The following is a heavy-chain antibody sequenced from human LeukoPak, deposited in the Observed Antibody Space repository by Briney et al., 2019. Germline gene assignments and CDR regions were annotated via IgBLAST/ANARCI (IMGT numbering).Heavy chain of an antibody. CDR1: GYTFTSYG. CDR3: ARGITVHTAMIFYYYYYMDV. J-gene: IGHJ6*03. CDR2: ISAYNGNT. Sequence: GASVKVSCKASGYTFTSYGISWVRQAPGQGLEWMGWISAYNGNTNYAQKLQGRVTMTTDTSTSTAYMELRSLRSDDTAVYYCARGITVHTAMIFYYYYYMDVWGKGTTVTVSS. D-gene: IGHD5-18*01. V-gene: IGHV1-18*01.